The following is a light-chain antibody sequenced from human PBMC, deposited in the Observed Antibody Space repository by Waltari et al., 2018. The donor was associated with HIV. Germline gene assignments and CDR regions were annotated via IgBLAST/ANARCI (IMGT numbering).Light chain of an antibody. Sequence: SSELTQDPAVSVALGQTVRITCQGDSLRSYYASWYQQKPGRDPVIVIYGKNNRPSGIPGRFSGSSSGNTASLTITGAQAEDEADYFCNSRDSSGNHWVFGGGTKLTVL. CDR1: SLRSYY. CDR3: NSRDSSGNHWV. CDR2: GKN. V-gene: IGLV3-19*01. J-gene: IGLJ3*02.